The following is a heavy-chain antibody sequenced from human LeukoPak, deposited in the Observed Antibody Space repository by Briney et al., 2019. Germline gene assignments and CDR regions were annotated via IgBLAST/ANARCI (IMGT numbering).Heavy chain of an antibody. D-gene: IGHD6-13*01. CDR1: GFTFSTYA. CDR2: ISGSGGST. V-gene: IGHV3-23*01. Sequence: GGSLRLSCAASGFTFSTYAMTSVRGAPGKGLEWVSAISGSGGSTYYADSVRGRFTISRDNSKNTLYLQMNSLRAEDTAVYYCAKNMWIAPAGSIFDYWGQGTLVTVSS. J-gene: IGHJ4*02. CDR3: AKNMWIAPAGSIFDY.